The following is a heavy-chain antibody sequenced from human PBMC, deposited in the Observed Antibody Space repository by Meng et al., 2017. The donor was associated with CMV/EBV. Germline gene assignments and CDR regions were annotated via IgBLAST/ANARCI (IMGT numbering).Heavy chain of an antibody. D-gene: IGHD2-2*01. V-gene: IGHV1-2*02. Sequence: ASVKVSCKASGYTFTGYYMHWVRQAPGQGLEWMGWINPNSGGTNYAQKFQGRVTMIRDTSISTAYMELSRLRSDDTAVYYCAGTCTSCNNWFDPWGQGTLVTVSS. J-gene: IGHJ5*02. CDR2: INPNSGGT. CDR3: AGTCTSCNNWFDP. CDR1: GYTFTGYY.